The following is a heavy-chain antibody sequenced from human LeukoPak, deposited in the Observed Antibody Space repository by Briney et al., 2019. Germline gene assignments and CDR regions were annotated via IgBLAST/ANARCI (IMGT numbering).Heavy chain of an antibody. D-gene: IGHD4-17*01. CDR3: ARDHDYGDSGYFQH. CDR2: ISYDGSNK. V-gene: IGHV3-30-3*01. J-gene: IGHJ1*01. Sequence: GGSLRLSCAASGFTFSSYAMHWVRQAPGKGLEWLAVISYDGSNKYYADSVKGRFTISRDNSKNTLYLQMNSLRTEDTAVYYCARDHDYGDSGYFQHWGQGTLVTVSS. CDR1: GFTFSSYA.